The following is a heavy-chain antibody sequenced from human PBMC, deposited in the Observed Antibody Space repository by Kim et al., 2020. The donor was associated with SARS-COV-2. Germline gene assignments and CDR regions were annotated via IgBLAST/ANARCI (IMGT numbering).Heavy chain of an antibody. D-gene: IGHD6-6*01. CDR3: ARQRITARLLDS. CDR2: IFYSGTT. Sequence: SETLSLTCNVSGGSFTSGSSYWAWIRQPPGKGLEWIGSIFYSGTTYYNPSLKSRVTISADTSKNQFSLKLPSVTAEDTAVYYWARQRITARLLDSWGQGT. CDR1: GGSFTSGSSY. V-gene: IGHV4-39*01. J-gene: IGHJ4*02.